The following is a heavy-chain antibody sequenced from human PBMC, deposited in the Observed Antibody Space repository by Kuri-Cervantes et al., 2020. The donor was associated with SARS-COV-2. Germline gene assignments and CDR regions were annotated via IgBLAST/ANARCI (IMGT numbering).Heavy chain of an antibody. V-gene: IGHV3-21*01. J-gene: IGHJ6*03. Sequence: GESLKISCAASGFTFSSYSMNWVRQAPGKGLEWVSAISSTSTYINYVDSAKGRFTISRDDAKNSLYLQMSSLRAEDTAVYYCARAGTHLSSYYYMDVWGKGTTVTVSS. CDR3: ARAGTHLSSYYYMDV. CDR1: GFTFSSYS. D-gene: IGHD2/OR15-2a*01. CDR2: ISSTSTYI.